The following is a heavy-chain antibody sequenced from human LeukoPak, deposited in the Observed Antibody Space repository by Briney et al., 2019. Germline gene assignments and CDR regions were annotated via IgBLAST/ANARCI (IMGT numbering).Heavy chain of an antibody. V-gene: IGHV3-33*03. CDR3: ATSRGYSSSGTIDY. Sequence: GGSLRLSCAASGFTFSSYGMHWVRQAPGKGLEWVAVIWYDGSNKYYADSVKGRFTISRDNAKNSLYLQMNSLRAEDTALYYCATSRGYSSSGTIDYWGQGTLVTVSS. J-gene: IGHJ4*02. CDR2: IWYDGSNK. D-gene: IGHD6-13*01. CDR1: GFTFSSYG.